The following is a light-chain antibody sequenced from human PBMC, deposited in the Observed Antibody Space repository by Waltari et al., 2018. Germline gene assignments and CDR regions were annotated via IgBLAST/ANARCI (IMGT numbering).Light chain of an antibody. CDR2: DAS. CDR1: QSVSSH. J-gene: IGKJ4*01. CDR3: QQRSNWLT. V-gene: IGKV3-11*01. Sequence: EIVLTQSPATLSLSPGERAILSCRASQSVSSHLAWYQQKPGQAPRLLIYDASNRATGIPARFSGSGSGTDFTLTISSLEPEDFAVYYCQQRSNWLTFGGGTKVEIK.